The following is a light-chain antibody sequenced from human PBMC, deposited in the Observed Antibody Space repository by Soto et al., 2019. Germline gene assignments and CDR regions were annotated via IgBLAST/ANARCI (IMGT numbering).Light chain of an antibody. CDR3: QQYNDWPRGYT. J-gene: IGKJ2*01. CDR2: GAS. V-gene: IGKV3-15*01. Sequence: EIVMTQSTATLSVSPGERATLSCRASQSVSSNVAWYQQKPGQAPRLLFYGASTRATGIPVRFSASGSGTEFTLTISSLQSEDFAVSYCQQYNDWPRGYTFGQGTKLEIK. CDR1: QSVSSN.